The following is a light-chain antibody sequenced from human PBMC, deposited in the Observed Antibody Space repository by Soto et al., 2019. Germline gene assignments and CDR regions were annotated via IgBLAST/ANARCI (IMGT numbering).Light chain of an antibody. CDR1: QTISSN. Sequence: EIVMTRFPATLSVSPGQRATLSCRASQTISSNLAWYQQKPGQAPRLLIYDASNRATGIPARFSGSGSGTDFTLTISSLQSEDFVVYYCQQYNSWPPITFGQGTRLEIK. V-gene: IGKV3D-15*01. CDR2: DAS. J-gene: IGKJ5*01. CDR3: QQYNSWPPIT.